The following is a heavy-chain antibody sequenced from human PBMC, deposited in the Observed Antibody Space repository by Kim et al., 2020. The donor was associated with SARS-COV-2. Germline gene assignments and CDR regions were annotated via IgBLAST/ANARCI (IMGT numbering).Heavy chain of an antibody. Sequence: FADSVKGRFTISRDNSNNTLYVQMNSPRNEDTAVYYCARARELPELDCWGQGTLVTVSS. CDR3: ARARELPELDC. D-gene: IGHD3-10*01. J-gene: IGHJ4*02. V-gene: IGHV3-30*01.